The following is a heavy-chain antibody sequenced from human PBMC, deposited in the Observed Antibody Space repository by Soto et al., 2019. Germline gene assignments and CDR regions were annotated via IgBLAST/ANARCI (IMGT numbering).Heavy chain of an antibody. V-gene: IGHV4-59*13. J-gene: IGHJ3*01. CDR1: GGSIGNNH. Sequence: SETLSLTCTVSGGSIGNNHWSWVRQPPGKAVEWIGYISYSGSTNYNPSLKSRITISVDTSKNQFSLKLRSVTAADTAVYYCAWVYDFWSGYSYGAFDLWGQGTMVTVS. D-gene: IGHD3-3*01. CDR3: AWVYDFWSGYSYGAFDL. CDR2: ISYSGST.